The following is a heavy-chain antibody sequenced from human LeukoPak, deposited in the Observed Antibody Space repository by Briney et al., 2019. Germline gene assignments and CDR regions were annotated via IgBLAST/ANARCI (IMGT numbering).Heavy chain of an antibody. CDR1: GYTFTGYY. J-gene: IGHJ6*02. CDR3: ARDVSSGYYHYYYYGMDV. CDR2: IIPILGIA. D-gene: IGHD3-22*01. V-gene: IGHV1-69*04. Sequence: SVKVSCKASGYTFTGYYMHWVRQAPGQGLEWMGRIIPILGIANYAQKFQGRVTITADKSTSTAYMELSSLRSEDTAVYYCARDVSSGYYHYYYYGMDVWGQGTTVTVSS.